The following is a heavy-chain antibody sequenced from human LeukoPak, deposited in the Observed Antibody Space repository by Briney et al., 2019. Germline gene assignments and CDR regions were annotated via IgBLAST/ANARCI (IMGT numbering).Heavy chain of an antibody. V-gene: IGHV3-30*18. CDR1: GFIFYKYW. Sequence: GGALRLSFSGSGFIFYKYWVTWGRQGPGKGVGGGAVVSDDGSKKFYADFVQGRFIISRDNSKNTLHLQMNSLKAEDTAVYYCVKDANWGSPYYYWGQGTLVTVSS. D-gene: IGHD2-21*01. CDR2: VSDDGSKK. CDR3: VKDANWGSPYYY. J-gene: IGHJ4*02.